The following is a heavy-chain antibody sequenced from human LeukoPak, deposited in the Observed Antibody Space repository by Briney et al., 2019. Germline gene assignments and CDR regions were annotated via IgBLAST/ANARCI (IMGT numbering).Heavy chain of an antibody. CDR2: IYHSGST. D-gene: IGHD4-17*01. J-gene: IGHJ4*02. CDR1: GYSISSGYY. V-gene: IGHV4-38-2*02. Sequence: SETLSLTCTVSGYSISSGYYWGWIRQPPEKGLEWIGSIYHSGSTYYNPSLKSRVTISVDTSKNQFSLKLSSVTAADTAVYYCARSTTVTTVDYWGQGTLVTVSS. CDR3: ARSTTVTTVDY.